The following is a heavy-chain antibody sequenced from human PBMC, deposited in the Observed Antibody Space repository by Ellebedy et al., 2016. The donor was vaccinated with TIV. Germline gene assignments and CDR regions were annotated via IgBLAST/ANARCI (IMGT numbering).Heavy chain of an antibody. D-gene: IGHD4-17*01. CDR2: INQAGSQK. Sequence: GESLKISCAAPGFTFSSYWMSWVRQAPGKGLEWVANINQAGSQKYYVDSVKGRFTISRDNATNSLYLQMNSLGFDDTAVYYCATDGSYGDYRSPTHGFEFWGQGTMVTVSS. J-gene: IGHJ3*01. CDR3: ATDGSYGDYRSPTHGFEF. CDR1: GFTFSSYW. V-gene: IGHV3-7*01.